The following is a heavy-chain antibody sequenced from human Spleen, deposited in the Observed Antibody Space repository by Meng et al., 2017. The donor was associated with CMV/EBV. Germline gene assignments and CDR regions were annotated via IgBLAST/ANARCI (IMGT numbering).Heavy chain of an antibody. CDR3: ARTYYDFWSGYALGY. D-gene: IGHD3-3*01. V-gene: IGHV1-2*06. CDR2: INPNSGGT. Sequence: QVQLVQSEAEVKKPGASVKVSCKASGYTFTGYYMHWVRQAPGQGLEWMGRINPNSGGTNYAQKFQGRVTMTRDTSISTAYMELSRLRSDDTAVYYCARTYYDFWSGYALGYWGQGTLVTVSS. CDR1: GYTFTGYY. J-gene: IGHJ4*02.